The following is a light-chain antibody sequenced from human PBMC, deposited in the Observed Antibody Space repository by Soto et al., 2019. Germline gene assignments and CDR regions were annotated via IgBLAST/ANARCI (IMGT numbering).Light chain of an antibody. CDR1: SSNIGAGYD. CDR2: RNS. V-gene: IGLV1-40*01. J-gene: IGLJ3*02. Sequence: QLVLTQPPSVSGAPGQRVTISCIGSSSNIGAGYDVHWYQQLPGRAPKLLISRNSNRPSGVPDRFSASKSGASASLTITGLQPEDEADYYCQSYDTSVNGLFGGGTKVTVL. CDR3: QSYDTSVNGL.